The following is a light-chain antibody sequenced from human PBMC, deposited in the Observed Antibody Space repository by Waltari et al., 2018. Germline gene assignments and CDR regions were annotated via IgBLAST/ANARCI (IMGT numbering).Light chain of an antibody. CDR1: TGAVPSGYF. CDR3: HVYNGGQGV. V-gene: IGLV7-43*01. J-gene: IGLJ1*01. Sequence: QTVVTQEPSLTVSPGGTITLTCASNTGAVPSGYFPNWFQQNPGQAPRALIDNTTSRHSCTPARFSGSLQGGKAALTLSGVQAEDEDEYYCHVYNGGQGVFGTGTKVTVI. CDR2: NTT.